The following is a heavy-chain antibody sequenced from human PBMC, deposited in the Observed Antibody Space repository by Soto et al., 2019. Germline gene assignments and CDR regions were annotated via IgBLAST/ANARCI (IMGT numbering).Heavy chain of an antibody. CDR3: ASRSGQLPYYFDY. V-gene: IGHV1-18*03. CDR1: GFTLTNYG. Sequence: ASVKVACKASGFTLTNYGISWVRQAPGQGLEWMGWISAYKGNTNYAQKFQGRVTMTTDTSTSTAYLELRSLRSYDMAVHFCASRSGQLPYYFDYWGKRTQVTVSS. CDR2: ISAYKGNT. J-gene: IGHJ4*02. D-gene: IGHD6-6*01.